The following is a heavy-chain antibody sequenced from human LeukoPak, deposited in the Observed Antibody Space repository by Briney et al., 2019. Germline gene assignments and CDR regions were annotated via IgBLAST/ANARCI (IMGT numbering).Heavy chain of an antibody. V-gene: IGHV4-34*01. CDR2: INHTGST. CDR1: GVSFGGYS. J-gene: IGHJ4*02. Sequence: PSETLSLTCAVYGVSFGGYSWSWIRQPPGKGLEWIGEINHTGSTNYNPSLKSRVAISVVTSKNQISLRRSSVTAADTAVYYCARAAGEEDYWGQGTLVTVSS. CDR3: ARAAGEEDY.